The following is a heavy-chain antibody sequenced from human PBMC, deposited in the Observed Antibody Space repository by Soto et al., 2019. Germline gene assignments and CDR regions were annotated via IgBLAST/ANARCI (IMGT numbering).Heavy chain of an antibody. CDR3: AKGDWSPTDWFDP. Sequence: AGGSLRLSCAASGFTFSSYAMSWVRQSPGKGLEWVSAISGSGGSTYYADSVKGRFTISRDNSKNTLYLQMNSLRAEDTAVYYCAKGDWSPTDWFDPWGQGTLVTVSS. CDR1: GFTFSSYA. D-gene: IGHD3-9*01. CDR2: ISGSGGST. V-gene: IGHV3-23*01. J-gene: IGHJ5*02.